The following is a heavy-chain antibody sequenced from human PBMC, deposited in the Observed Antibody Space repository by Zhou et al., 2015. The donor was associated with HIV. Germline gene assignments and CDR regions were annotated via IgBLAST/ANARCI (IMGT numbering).Heavy chain of an antibody. J-gene: IGHJ4*02. CDR3: ARDHDYDSGSSTTFDS. CDR2: IIPISDST. V-gene: IGHV1-69*12. D-gene: IGHD3-10*01. Sequence: QVQLLQSGPEVKKPGSSVKVSCKTSAGTFSNYVFTWVRQAPGQGLEYVGGIIPISDSTNSAQKFQDRVSITADESTSTVYMELRSLTSGDTAVYYCARDHDYDSGSSTTFDSWGQGTLVTVSS. CDR1: AGTFSNYV.